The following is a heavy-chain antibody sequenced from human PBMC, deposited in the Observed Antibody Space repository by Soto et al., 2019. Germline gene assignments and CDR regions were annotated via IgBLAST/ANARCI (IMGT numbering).Heavy chain of an antibody. Sequence: QVQLVESGGGVVQPGGSLRLSCAASGFTFSSYGLHWVRQAPGKGLEWVAGISYDGSNKYYADSVKGRFTISRDNSKNTLYVQMNSLRAEDTAVYYCVSSYASIHFDYWGQGTLVTVSS. CDR3: VSSYASIHFDY. V-gene: IGHV3-30*03. CDR1: GFTFSSYG. J-gene: IGHJ4*02. CDR2: ISYDGSNK. D-gene: IGHD5-18*01.